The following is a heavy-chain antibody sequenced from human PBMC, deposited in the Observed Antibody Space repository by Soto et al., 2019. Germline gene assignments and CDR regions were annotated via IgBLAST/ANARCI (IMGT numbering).Heavy chain of an antibody. Sequence: PGGSLRLSCAASGFTFSSYWMHWVRQAPGKGLVWVSAISGSGGSTYYADSVKGRFTISRDNSKSTLYLQMNSLRAEDTAVYYCAKITMVRADRFGGYYYYGMDVWGQGTTVTVSS. V-gene: IGHV3-23*01. D-gene: IGHD3-10*01. J-gene: IGHJ6*02. CDR1: GFTFSSYW. CDR3: AKITMVRADRFGGYYYYGMDV. CDR2: ISGSGGST.